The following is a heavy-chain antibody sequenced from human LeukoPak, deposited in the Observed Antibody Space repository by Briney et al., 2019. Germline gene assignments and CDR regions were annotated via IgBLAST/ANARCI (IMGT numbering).Heavy chain of an antibody. V-gene: IGHV4-61*01. Sequence: PSQTLSLTCTVSDGSINIDTYYWSWIRQPPGKGLEWIGYIYYSGSTNYNPSLKSRVTISVDTSKNQFSLKLSSVTAADTAVYYCASLFRDGYNPFDYWGQGTLVTVSS. CDR1: DGSINIDTYY. CDR2: IYYSGST. D-gene: IGHD5-24*01. CDR3: ASLFRDGYNPFDY. J-gene: IGHJ4*02.